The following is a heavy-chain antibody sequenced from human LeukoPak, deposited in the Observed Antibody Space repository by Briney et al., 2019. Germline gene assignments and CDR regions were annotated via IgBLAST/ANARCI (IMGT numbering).Heavy chain of an antibody. Sequence: GGSLRLSCAASGFTFSSYDMHWVRQATGKGLEWVSAIGTAGDTYYPGSVKGRFTISRENAKNSLYLQMNSLRAGDTAVYYCARGMVRGVSNWFDPWGQGTLVTVSS. CDR3: ARGMVRGVSNWFDP. D-gene: IGHD3-10*01. CDR2: IGTAGDT. V-gene: IGHV3-13*01. CDR1: GFTFSSYD. J-gene: IGHJ5*02.